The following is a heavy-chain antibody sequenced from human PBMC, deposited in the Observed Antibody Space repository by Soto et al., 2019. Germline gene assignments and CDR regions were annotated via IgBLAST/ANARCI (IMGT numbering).Heavy chain of an antibody. Sequence: SETLSLTCAVFGGSFSGYYWSWIRQPPGKGLEWIGEINHSGSTNYNPSLKSRVTISVDTSKNQFSLKLSSVTAADTAVYYCARAPHSSPFDYWGQGTLVTVSS. J-gene: IGHJ4*02. CDR2: INHSGST. CDR3: ARAPHSSPFDY. V-gene: IGHV4-34*01. D-gene: IGHD6-13*01. CDR1: GGSFSGYY.